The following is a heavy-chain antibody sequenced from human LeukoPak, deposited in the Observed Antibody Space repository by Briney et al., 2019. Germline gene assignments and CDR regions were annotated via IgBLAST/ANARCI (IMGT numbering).Heavy chain of an antibody. D-gene: IGHD3-22*01. CDR2: ISRSGSTT. CDR3: ASPRGVMTNGPFFDN. CDR1: GFTFSDYY. J-gene: IGHJ4*02. V-gene: IGHV3-11*01. Sequence: GGSLRLSCAASGFTFSDYYMNWIRQAPGKGLEWVSYISRSGSTTEHADSVRGRFTISRDDTQNSLYLQMDSLSAEDTAVYYCASPRGVMTNGPFFDNWGQGTLVTVSS.